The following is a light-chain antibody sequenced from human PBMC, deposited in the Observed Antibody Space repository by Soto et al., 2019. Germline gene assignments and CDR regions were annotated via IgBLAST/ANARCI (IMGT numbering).Light chain of an antibody. V-gene: IGKV1-5*03. J-gene: IGKJ1*01. Sequence: DIQMTQSPSTLSASVGDRVTITCRASQSISSWLAWYQQKPGKAPKLLIYKASSLESEVPSRFSGSGSGTEFTLTISSLQPDDFAIYYCQQYNSYSRTFGQGTKVEIK. CDR2: KAS. CDR3: QQYNSYSRT. CDR1: QSISSW.